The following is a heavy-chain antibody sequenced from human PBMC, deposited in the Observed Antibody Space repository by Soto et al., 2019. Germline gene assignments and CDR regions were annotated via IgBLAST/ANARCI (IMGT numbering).Heavy chain of an antibody. Sequence: GRSLRLSCAAAGFSFSSYGMHWVRQAPGKGLEWVAVISYDGSNKYYADSVKGRFTISRDNSKKTLYLQMNSLRAEDTAVYYCAKDLGPDVSDYYYGMDVWGQGTTVTASS. CDR1: GFSFSSYG. D-gene: IGHD3-16*01. CDR3: AKDLGPDVSDYYYGMDV. CDR2: ISYDGSNK. V-gene: IGHV3-30*18. J-gene: IGHJ6*02.